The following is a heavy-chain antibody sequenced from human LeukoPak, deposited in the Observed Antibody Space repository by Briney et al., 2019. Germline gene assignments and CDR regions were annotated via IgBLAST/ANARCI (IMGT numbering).Heavy chain of an antibody. Sequence: PGGSLRLSCAASGFTFSSYGMHWVRQAPGKGLEWVAFIRYDGSNKYYADSVKGRFTISRGNSKNTLYLQMNSLRAEDTAVYYCAKDDGGSYYPYYYYMDVWGKGTTVTISS. CDR2: IRYDGSNK. CDR3: AKDDGGSYYPYYYYMDV. CDR1: GFTFSSYG. D-gene: IGHD1-26*01. J-gene: IGHJ6*03. V-gene: IGHV3-30*02.